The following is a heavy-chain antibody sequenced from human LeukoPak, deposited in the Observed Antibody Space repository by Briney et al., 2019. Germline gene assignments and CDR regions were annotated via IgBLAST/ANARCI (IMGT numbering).Heavy chain of an antibody. Sequence: GESLKISCAASGFTFSSYAMSWVRQAPGKGLEWVSAISGSGGSTYYADSVKGRFTISRDNSKNALYLQMNSLRAEDTAVYYCAKLIATVSHWGQGTLVTVSS. CDR2: ISGSGGST. CDR3: AKLIATVSH. V-gene: IGHV3-23*01. D-gene: IGHD2-21*01. J-gene: IGHJ4*02. CDR1: GFTFSSYA.